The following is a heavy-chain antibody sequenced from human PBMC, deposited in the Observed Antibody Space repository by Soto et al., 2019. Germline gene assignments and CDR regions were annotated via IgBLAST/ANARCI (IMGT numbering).Heavy chain of an antibody. D-gene: IGHD3-22*01. V-gene: IGHV4-31*03. CDR1: GGSISSGGYY. Sequence: QVQLQESGPGLVKPSQTLSLTCTVSGGSISSGGYYWSWIRQHPGKGLEWIGYIYYSGSTYYNPSLKSRFSISVDTSKNQFSLKLSSVTAADTAVYYCATDSSDYKGSVYWGQGTLVTVSS. CDR3: ATDSSDYKGSVY. J-gene: IGHJ4*02. CDR2: IYYSGST.